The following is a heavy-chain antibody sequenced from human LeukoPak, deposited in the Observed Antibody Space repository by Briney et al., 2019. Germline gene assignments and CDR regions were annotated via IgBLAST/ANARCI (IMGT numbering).Heavy chain of an antibody. D-gene: IGHD2-21*02. J-gene: IGHJ5*02. CDR1: GGSLSGYY. CDR3: AGGRRRHIVVVTTRGSWFDP. CDR2: INHSGST. V-gene: IGHV4-34*01. Sequence: SETLSLTCAVYGGSLSGYYWSWIRQPPGKGLEWMGEINHSGSTNYNPSLKRRVTIPVNTPKNQLSWKLSSVTAADTAGFYCAGGRRRHIVVVTTRGSWFDPWGQGTLVTVSS.